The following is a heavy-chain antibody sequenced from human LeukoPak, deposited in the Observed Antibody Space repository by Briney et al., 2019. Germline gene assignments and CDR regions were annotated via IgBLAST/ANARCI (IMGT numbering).Heavy chain of an antibody. CDR1: DGSLINYY. CDR2: IYYSGST. D-gene: IGHD6-19*01. CDR3: ARRIWADWYFDL. J-gene: IGHJ2*01. Sequence: PSETLSLTCGVYDGSLINYYCHWIRQPPGKGLEWIGYIYYSGSTTYNPSLKSRVTISVDTSKNQFSLKLSSVTAADTAVYYCARRIWADWYFDLWGRGTLVTVSS. V-gene: IGHV4-59*08.